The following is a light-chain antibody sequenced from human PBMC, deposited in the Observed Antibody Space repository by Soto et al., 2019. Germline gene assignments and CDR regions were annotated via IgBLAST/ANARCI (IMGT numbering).Light chain of an antibody. Sequence: QSVLTQPPSVSGSPGQSVTISCTGTSSDVGSYNRVSWYQQPPGTAPKVIIYEVTNRPSGVPDRFSGSKSGNTASLTISGLQAEDEADYYCSLFTSSSNYVLGNGTKVTVL. CDR1: SSDVGSYNR. CDR3: SLFTSSSNYV. J-gene: IGLJ1*01. V-gene: IGLV2-18*01. CDR2: EVT.